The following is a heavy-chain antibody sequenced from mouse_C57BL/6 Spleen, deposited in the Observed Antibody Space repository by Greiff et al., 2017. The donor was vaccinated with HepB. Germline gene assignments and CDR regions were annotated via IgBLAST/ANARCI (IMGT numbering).Heavy chain of an antibody. CDR3: ARQYDYYAMDY. V-gene: IGHV1-63*01. J-gene: IGHJ4*01. Sequence: VKLQESGAELVRPGTSVKMSCKASGYTFTNYWIGWAKQRPGHGLEWIGDIYPGGGYTNYNEKFKGKATLTADKSSSTAYMQFSSLTSEDSAIYYCARQYDYYAMDYWGQGTSVTVSS. CDR2: IYPGGGYT. CDR1: GYTFTNYW. D-gene: IGHD2-10*02.